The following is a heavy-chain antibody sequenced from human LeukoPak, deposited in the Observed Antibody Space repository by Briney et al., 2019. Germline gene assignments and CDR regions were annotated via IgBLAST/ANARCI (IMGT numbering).Heavy chain of an antibody. V-gene: IGHV3-74*01. D-gene: IGHD6-13*01. CDR1: GFTFSSYW. CDR2: INSDGSST. J-gene: IGHJ4*02. CDR3: ASAEAAADFDY. Sequence: GGSLRLSCAASGFTFSSYWMHWVRQAPGKGLVWVSRINSDGSSTSYADSVKGRFTISRDNAKNTLYLQMNSLRAEDTAVYYCASAEAAADFDYWGQGTLVTVSS.